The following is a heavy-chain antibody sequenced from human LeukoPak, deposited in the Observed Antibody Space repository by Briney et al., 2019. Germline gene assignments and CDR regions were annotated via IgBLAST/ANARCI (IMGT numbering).Heavy chain of an antibody. CDR3: AKERRTYYDFWSGYSANYFDY. D-gene: IGHD3-3*01. CDR2: IRYDGSNK. V-gene: IGHV3-30*02. J-gene: IGHJ4*02. Sequence: GGSLRLSCAASGFTFSSYGMHWVRQAPGKGLEWVAFIRYDGSNKYYADSVKGRFTISRDNSKNTLYLQMNSLRAEDTAVYYCAKERRTYYDFWSGYSANYFDYWGQGTLVTVSS. CDR1: GFTFSSYG.